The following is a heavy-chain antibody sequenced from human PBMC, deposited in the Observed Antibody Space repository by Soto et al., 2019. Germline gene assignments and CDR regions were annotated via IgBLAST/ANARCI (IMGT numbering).Heavy chain of an antibody. Sequence: GASVKVSCKASGGTFSSYAISWVRQAPGQGLEWMGGIIPIFGTANYAQKFQGRVTITADESTSTAYMELSSLRSEDTAVYYRARSLHYYDSSGYPFDYWGQGTLVTVSS. V-gene: IGHV1-69*13. D-gene: IGHD3-22*01. CDR2: IIPIFGTA. J-gene: IGHJ4*02. CDR1: GGTFSSYA. CDR3: ARSLHYYDSSGYPFDY.